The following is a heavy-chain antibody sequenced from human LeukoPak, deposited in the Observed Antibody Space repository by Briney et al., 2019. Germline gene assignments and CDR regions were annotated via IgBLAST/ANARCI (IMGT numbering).Heavy chain of an antibody. Sequence: PSETLSLTCAVSGYSISSGYYWGWIRQPPGKRLEWIGSIYHSGSTYYNPSLKSRVTISVDTSKNQFSLKLSSVTAADTAVYYCARVGSAAGDAFDIWGQGTMVTVSS. CDR3: ARVGSAAGDAFDI. J-gene: IGHJ3*02. V-gene: IGHV4-38-2*01. CDR2: IYHSGST. CDR1: GYSISSGYY. D-gene: IGHD6-13*01.